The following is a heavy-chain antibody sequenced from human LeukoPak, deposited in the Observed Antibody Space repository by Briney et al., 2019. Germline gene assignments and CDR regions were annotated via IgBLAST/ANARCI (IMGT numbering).Heavy chain of an antibody. CDR3: ARHIAAAGRDAFDI. CDR2: MNPNSGNT. Sequence: ASVKVSCKAYGYTFTSYDINWVRQATGQGREWMGWMNPNSGNTGYAQRFQGRVTMTRNTSISTAYMELSSLRSEDTAVYYCARHIAAAGRDAFDIWGQGTMVTVSS. J-gene: IGHJ3*02. D-gene: IGHD6-13*01. CDR1: GYTFTSYD. V-gene: IGHV1-8*01.